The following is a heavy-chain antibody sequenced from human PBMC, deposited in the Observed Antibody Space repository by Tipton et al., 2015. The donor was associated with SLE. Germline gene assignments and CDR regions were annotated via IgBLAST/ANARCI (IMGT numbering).Heavy chain of an antibody. CDR2: IYYSGIT. CDR1: GVSISSSSYY. J-gene: IGHJ4*02. D-gene: IGHD6-6*01. V-gene: IGHV4-39*01. CDR3: ARTKSIAARYFDF. Sequence: LRLSCTVSGVSISSSSYYWGWIRQPPGKGLEWIGNIYYSGITYYNPSLKSRVSISVDTSKKQFSLRLSSVTAADTAVYYCARTKSIAARYFDFWGQGTLVTVSS.